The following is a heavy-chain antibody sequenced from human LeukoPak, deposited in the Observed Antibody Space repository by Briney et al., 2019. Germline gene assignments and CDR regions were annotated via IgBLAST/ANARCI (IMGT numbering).Heavy chain of an antibody. J-gene: IGHJ4*02. CDR3: ARGGEAGLAD. Sequence: PSETLSLTCTVSGASMSSYYWTWIRQPPGKGLEWIGYIYSSENTNSNPSLKSRVTISVDTSKNQFSLNLNSVTAADTAVYYCARGGEAGLADWGQGTLVTVSS. D-gene: IGHD4-17*01. CDR1: GASMSSYY. V-gene: IGHV4-59*01. CDR2: IYSSENT.